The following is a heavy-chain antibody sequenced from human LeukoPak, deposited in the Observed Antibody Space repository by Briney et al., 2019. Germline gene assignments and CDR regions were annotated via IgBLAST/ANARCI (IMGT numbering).Heavy chain of an antibody. CDR1: GYTFTSYA. CDR3: ARDPRYLGYDILTGHGGDY. V-gene: IGHV7-4-1*02. J-gene: IGHJ4*02. CDR2: INTNTGNP. Sequence: GASVKVSCTASGYTFTSYAMNWARQAPGQGLEWMGWINTNTGNPTYAQGFTGRFVFSLDTSVSTACLQISSLKAEDTAVYYCARDPRYLGYDILTGHGGDYWGQGTLVTVSS. D-gene: IGHD3-9*01.